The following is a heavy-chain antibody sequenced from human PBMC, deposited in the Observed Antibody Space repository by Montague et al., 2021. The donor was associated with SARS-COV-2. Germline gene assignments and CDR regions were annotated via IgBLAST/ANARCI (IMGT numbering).Heavy chain of an antibody. Sequence: SETLSLTCSVSGDSITNHYWSWIRQPAGKGLEWIGRMHFTGKTNFSPFFSSRLTMSADTSKNQFSLKLTSVTAADAAIYFCAGDRFDFGTGRQGTIDFWGQGTLVTISS. V-gene: IGHV4-4*07. CDR3: AGDRFDFGTGRQGTIDF. J-gene: IGHJ4*02. CDR1: GDSITNHY. CDR2: MHFTGKT. D-gene: IGHD3-10*01.